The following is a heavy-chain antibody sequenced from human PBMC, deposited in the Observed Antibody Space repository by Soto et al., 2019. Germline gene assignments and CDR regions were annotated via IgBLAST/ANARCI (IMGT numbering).Heavy chain of an antibody. V-gene: IGHV4-4*02. CDR1: GGSISSENW. CDR3: ARHGGYYFDY. D-gene: IGHD3-10*01. J-gene: IGHJ4*02. Sequence: SETLSLTCAVSGGSISSENWWSWVRQSPGKGLEWIAEIYHAGYANYNPSLKSRLTISLDKSKNHLSLTLTSVTAADTAVYYCARHGGYYFDYWGQGSLVTVSS. CDR2: IYHAGYA.